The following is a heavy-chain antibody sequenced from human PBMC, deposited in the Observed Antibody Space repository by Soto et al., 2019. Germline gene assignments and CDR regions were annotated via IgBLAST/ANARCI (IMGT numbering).Heavy chain of an antibody. CDR1: GGTFSSYT. D-gene: IGHD3-10*01. CDR3: ARGRDLPLSGYFDY. Sequence: QVQLVQSGAEVKKPGSSVKVSCKASGGTFSSYTISWVRQAPGQGLEWMGRIIPILGIANYAQKFQGRVTITADKSTSTAYMELSSLRSEDMAEYYCARGRDLPLSGYFDYWGQGTLVTVSS. CDR2: IIPILGIA. V-gene: IGHV1-69*02. J-gene: IGHJ4*02.